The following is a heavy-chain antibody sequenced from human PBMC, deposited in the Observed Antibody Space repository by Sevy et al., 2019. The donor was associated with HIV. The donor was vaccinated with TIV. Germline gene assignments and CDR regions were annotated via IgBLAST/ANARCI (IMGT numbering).Heavy chain of an antibody. D-gene: IGHD3-22*01. V-gene: IGHV4-39*01. CDR3: ARHPSGIPMLVVPLGWFDP. Sequence: SESLSLTCIVSGGSVSSNNYYWGWIRQSPGKGLESIGSIFYTGKTHYSSSLKSRVTFSVDTSKNQFSLKLNSVTAADTAVYYCARHPSGIPMLVVPLGWFDPWGQGILVTVSS. J-gene: IGHJ5*02. CDR1: GGSVSSNNYY. CDR2: IFYTGKT.